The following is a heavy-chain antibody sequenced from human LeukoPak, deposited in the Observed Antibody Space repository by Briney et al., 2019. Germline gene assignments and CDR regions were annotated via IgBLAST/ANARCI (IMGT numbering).Heavy chain of an antibody. CDR2: IISMLGTA. V-gene: IGHV1-69*16. Sequence: SVKVSCKVSGGAYSSYTVSWGRQAPGPGLEWMGGIISMLGTANYAQKFQGRVTIPIDEYTSTAYTELSSLRSEDTAVYYCARDAYSSNWYYYFEYWGQGTLLTVSS. J-gene: IGHJ4*02. CDR3: ARDAYSSNWYYYFEY. CDR1: GGAYSSYT. D-gene: IGHD6-13*01.